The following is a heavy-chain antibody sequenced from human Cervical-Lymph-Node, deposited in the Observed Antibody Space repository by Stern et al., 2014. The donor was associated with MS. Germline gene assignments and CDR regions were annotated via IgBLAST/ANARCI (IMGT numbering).Heavy chain of an antibody. V-gene: IGHV5-51*01. CDR3: ARLVATVGMDYYYGMDV. Sequence: EVQLVESGAEVKKPGESLKISCKGSGYRFTSYWIGWVRPMPGKGLEWMGIIYPGDSDTRYSPSFQGQVTISADKSISTAYLQWSSRKASDTAMYYCARLVATVGMDYYYGMDVWGQGTTVTVSS. J-gene: IGHJ6*02. CDR2: IYPGDSDT. CDR1: GYRFTSYW. D-gene: IGHD5-12*01.